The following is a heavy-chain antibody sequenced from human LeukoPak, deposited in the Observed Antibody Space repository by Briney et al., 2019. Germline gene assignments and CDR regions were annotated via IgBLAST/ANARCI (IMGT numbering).Heavy chain of an antibody. J-gene: IGHJ4*02. CDR1: GFTFSSYS. D-gene: IGHD6-13*01. CDR2: ISSSSSYI. Sequence: GGSLRLSCAASGFTFSSYSMNWVRQAPGKGLEWVSSISSSSSYICYADSVKGRFTISRDNAKNSLYLQMNSLRAEDTAVYYCAGPLQQLAGVFDYWGQGTLVTVSS. CDR3: AGPLQQLAGVFDY. V-gene: IGHV3-21*01.